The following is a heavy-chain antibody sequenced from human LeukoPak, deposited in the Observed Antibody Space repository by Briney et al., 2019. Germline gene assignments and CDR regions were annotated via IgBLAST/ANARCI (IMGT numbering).Heavy chain of an antibody. CDR2: IYYSGST. Sequence: PSETLSLTCTVSGGSISSGGYYWSWIRQHPGKGLEWIGYIYYSGSTYYNPSLKSRVTISVDTSKNQLSLKLSSVTAADTAVYYCARSPNYYDSSGYPSPHFDYWGQGTLVTVSS. J-gene: IGHJ4*02. D-gene: IGHD3-22*01. V-gene: IGHV4-31*03. CDR3: ARSPNYYDSSGYPSPHFDY. CDR1: GGSISSGGYY.